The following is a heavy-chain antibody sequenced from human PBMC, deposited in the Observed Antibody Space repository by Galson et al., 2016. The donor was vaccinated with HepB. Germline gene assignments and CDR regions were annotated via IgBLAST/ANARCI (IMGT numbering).Heavy chain of an antibody. CDR3: AKVQGGYSVF. CDR2: ISRSGDVP. CDR1: GFSFNDYA. Sequence: SLRLSCAGSGFSFNDYAMNWVRQAPGTGLEWVSGISRSGDVPYYADSVKGRFRISRDNARSTVHLEMNSLRVDDSAVYYCAKVQGGYSVFWGQGMLVSVSS. V-gene: IGHV3-23*01. J-gene: IGHJ4*02. D-gene: IGHD5/OR15-5a*01.